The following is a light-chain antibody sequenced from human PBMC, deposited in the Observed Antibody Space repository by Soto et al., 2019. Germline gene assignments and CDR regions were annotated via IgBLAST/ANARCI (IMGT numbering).Light chain of an antibody. V-gene: IGKV1-9*01. J-gene: IGKJ5*01. CDR3: QLPAL. Sequence: DIQLTQSPSFLSASVGDRVTITCRASQGISSYLAWYQQKPGKAPKLLIYAASTLQSGVPSRFSGSGSGTEFTLTISSLQPEDFATYYCQLPALFGQGTRLEIK. CDR2: AAS. CDR1: QGISSY.